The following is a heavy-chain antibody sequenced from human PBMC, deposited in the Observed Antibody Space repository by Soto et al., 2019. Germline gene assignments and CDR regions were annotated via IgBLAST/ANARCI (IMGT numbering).Heavy chain of an antibody. D-gene: IGHD6-6*01. CDR1: GFTFDDYA. CDR3: AKEQLVHHYYYGMDV. J-gene: IGHJ6*02. Sequence: LRLSCAASGFTFDDYAMHWVRQAPGKGLEWVSLISWDGGSTYYADSVKGRFTISRDNSKNSLYLQMNSLRAEDTALYYCAKEQLVHHYYYGMDVWGQGTTVTVSS. CDR2: ISWDGGST. V-gene: IGHV3-43D*04.